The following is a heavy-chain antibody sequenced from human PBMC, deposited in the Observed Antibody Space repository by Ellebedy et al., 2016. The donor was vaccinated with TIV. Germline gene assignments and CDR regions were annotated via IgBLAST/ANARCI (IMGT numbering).Heavy chain of an antibody. CDR3: ARGHSLSSTWYFLFSTGHDRIDF. CDR1: GFTFSNSG. V-gene: IGHV3-30*03. CDR2: ISSDGRNE. D-gene: IGHD6-13*01. Sequence: GGSLRLSCAASGFTFSNSGVHWVRQAPGKGLEWVAVISSDGRNEYYADSVKGRFTISRDNSKNTLYLQMNSLISEDTAVYFCARGHSLSSTWYFLFSTGHDRIDFWGQGTLVTVAS. J-gene: IGHJ4*02.